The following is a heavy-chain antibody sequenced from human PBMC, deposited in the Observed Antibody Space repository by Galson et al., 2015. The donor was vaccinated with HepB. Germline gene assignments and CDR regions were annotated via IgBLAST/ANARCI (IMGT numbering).Heavy chain of an antibody. D-gene: IGHD3-22*01. CDR3: AREYYYDSSGYWVYYFDY. Sequence: SVKVSCKASGYTFTSYGISWVRQAPGQGLEWMGWISAYNGNTNYAQKLQGRVTMTTDTSTSTAYMELRSLRSDDTAVYYCAREYYYDSSGYWVYYFDYWGQGTLVTVSS. CDR2: ISAYNGNT. J-gene: IGHJ4*02. CDR1: GYTFTSYG. V-gene: IGHV1-18*01.